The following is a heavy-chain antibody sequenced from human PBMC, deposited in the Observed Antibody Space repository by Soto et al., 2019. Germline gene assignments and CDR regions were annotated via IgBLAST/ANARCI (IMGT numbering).Heavy chain of an antibody. J-gene: IGHJ4*02. D-gene: IGHD3-10*01. CDR1: GFTLSNDW. CDR2: IKQDGGDK. CDR3: ARVGYYGSGNYGNYFDY. Sequence: PGESLKISCAASGFTLSNDWLSWVRQAPGKGLEWVANIKQDGGDKYYLDSVKGRFTISRDNAKDSLYMQSNSLRAEDTAAYYCARVGYYGSGNYGNYFDYWGQGTLVTVSS. V-gene: IGHV3-7*03.